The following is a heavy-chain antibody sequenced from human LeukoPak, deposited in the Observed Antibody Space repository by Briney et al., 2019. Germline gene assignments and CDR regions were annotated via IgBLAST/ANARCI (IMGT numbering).Heavy chain of an antibody. V-gene: IGHV4-34*01. CDR2: INHSGST. D-gene: IGHD3-10*01. CDR1: GGSFSGYY. Sequence: SETLSLTCAVYGGSFSGYYWSWIRQPPGKGLEWIGEINHSGSTNYNLSLKSRVTISVDTSKNQFSLKLSSVTAADTAVYYCASNGYYHGDYWGQGTLVTVSS. J-gene: IGHJ4*02. CDR3: ASNGYYHGDY.